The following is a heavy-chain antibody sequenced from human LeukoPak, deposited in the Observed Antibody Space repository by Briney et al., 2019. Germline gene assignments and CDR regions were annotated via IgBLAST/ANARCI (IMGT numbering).Heavy chain of an antibody. CDR1: GGSFSGYY. V-gene: IGHV4-34*01. CDR2: INHSGST. D-gene: IGHD3-22*01. Sequence: PSETLSLTCAVYGGSFSGYYWSWIRQPPGKGLEWIGEINHSGSTNYNPSLKSRVTISVDTSKNQFSLKLSSVTAADTAVYYCARGSWWLYYSDSSGYYGYWGQGTLVTVSS. CDR3: ARGSWWLYYSDSSGYYGY. J-gene: IGHJ4*02.